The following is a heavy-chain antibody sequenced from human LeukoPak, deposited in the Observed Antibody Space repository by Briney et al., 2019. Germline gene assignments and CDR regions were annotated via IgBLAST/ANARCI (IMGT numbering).Heavy chain of an antibody. D-gene: IGHD3-10*01. J-gene: IGHJ4*02. CDR2: ISGSGGST. V-gene: IGHV3-23*01. Sequence: GGSLRLSCAASGFTFSSYGMSWVRQAPGKGLEWVSAISGSGGSTYYADSVKGRFTISRDNSKNTLYLQMNSLRAKDTAVYYCAKTTMVRGVITTFDYWGQGTLVTVSS. CDR1: GFTFSSYG. CDR3: AKTTMVRGVITTFDY.